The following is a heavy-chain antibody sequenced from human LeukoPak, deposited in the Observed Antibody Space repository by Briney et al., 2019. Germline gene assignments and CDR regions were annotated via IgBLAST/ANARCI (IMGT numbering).Heavy chain of an antibody. V-gene: IGHV3-48*01. CDR3: ARDPYYHDNSFGAFDV. D-gene: IGHD3-22*01. CDR2: ISYSSSTI. J-gene: IGHJ3*01. CDR1: GFTFSSYS. Sequence: PGGSLRLSCAASGFTFSSYSMNWARQAPGKGLEWVSYISYSSSTIYYADSVRGRFTISRDNAKNSLYLQMNSLRAEDTAVYYCARDPYYHDNSFGAFDVWGQGTMVTVSS.